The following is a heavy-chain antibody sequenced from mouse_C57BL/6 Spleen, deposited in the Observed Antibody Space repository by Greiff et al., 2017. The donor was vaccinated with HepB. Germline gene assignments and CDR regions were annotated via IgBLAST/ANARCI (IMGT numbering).Heavy chain of an antibody. CDR1: GYTFTDYE. Sequence: VQLVESGAELVRPGASVTLSCKASGYTFTDYEMHWVKQTPVHGLEWIGAIDPETGGTAYNQKFKGKAILTADKSSSTAYMELRSLTSEDSAVYYCTREYYGNYYAMDYWGQGTSVTVSS. CDR2: IDPETGGT. D-gene: IGHD2-1*01. J-gene: IGHJ4*01. V-gene: IGHV1-15*01. CDR3: TREYYGNYYAMDY.